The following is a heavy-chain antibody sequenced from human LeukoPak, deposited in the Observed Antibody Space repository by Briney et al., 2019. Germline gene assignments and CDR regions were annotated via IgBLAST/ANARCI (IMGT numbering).Heavy chain of an antibody. CDR2: ITDSGGST. D-gene: IGHD6-13*01. CDR1: GFTFSSYA. CDR3: AKDGAAGIIRNRDYGMDV. V-gene: IGHV3-23*01. J-gene: IGHJ6*04. Sequence: GGSLRLSCAASGFTFSSYAMSWVRQAPGKGLEWVSAITDSGGSTYYADSVKGRFTISRDNSKNTLYLQMNSLRVEDTAVYYCAKDGAAGIIRNRDYGMDVWGKGTTVTVSS.